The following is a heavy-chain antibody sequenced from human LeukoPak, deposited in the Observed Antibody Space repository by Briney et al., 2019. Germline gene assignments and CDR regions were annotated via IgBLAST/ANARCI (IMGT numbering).Heavy chain of an antibody. V-gene: IGHV1-2*02. CDR3: ARDEAASRDNALDM. D-gene: IGHD2-15*01. CDR2: NNPNGAT. Sequence: ASVKVSCKASGHTFSAYYVHWVRQAPGQGLEWMGCNNPNGATDYAQKFQGRVTMTRDTSISTAYMDLSSLRSDDTAVYYCARDEAASRDNALDMWGQGTMVTVSS. J-gene: IGHJ3*02. CDR1: GHTFSAYY.